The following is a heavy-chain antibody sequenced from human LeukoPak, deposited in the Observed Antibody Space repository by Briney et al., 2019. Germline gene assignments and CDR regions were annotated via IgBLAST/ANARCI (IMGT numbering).Heavy chain of an antibody. CDR2: INHSGST. Sequence: SETLSLTCTVSGGSISSSSYYWGWIRQPPGKGLEWIGEINHSGSTNYNPSLKSRVTISVDTSKNQFSLKLSSVTAADTAVYYCARISSEWWWPRIDAFDIWGQGTMVTVSS. J-gene: IGHJ3*02. CDR1: GGSISSSSYY. D-gene: IGHD2-15*01. V-gene: IGHV4-39*07. CDR3: ARISSEWWWPRIDAFDI.